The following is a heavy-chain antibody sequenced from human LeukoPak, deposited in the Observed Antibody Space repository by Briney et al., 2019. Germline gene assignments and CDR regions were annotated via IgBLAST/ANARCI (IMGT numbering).Heavy chain of an antibody. V-gene: IGHV4-31*03. D-gene: IGHD3-10*01. J-gene: IGHJ4*02. CDR1: GGSISSGGYY. CDR2: IYYSGST. Sequence: SQTVSLTCTVSGGSISSGGYYWTWIRQHPGKGLEWIGYIYYSGSTYDNQSLKSGVTISVDTSKNQFSLKLSSVTAADTAVYYCARGSFDGSWAIDYWGQGTLVTVSS. CDR3: ARGSFDGSWAIDY.